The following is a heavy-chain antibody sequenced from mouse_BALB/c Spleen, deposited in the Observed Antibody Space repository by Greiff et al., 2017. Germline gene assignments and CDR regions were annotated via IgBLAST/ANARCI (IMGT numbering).Heavy chain of an antibody. J-gene: IGHJ3*01. CDR2: IRLKSNNYAT. V-gene: IGHV6-6*02. CDR3: TRDGYDAWFAY. D-gene: IGHD2-2*01. Sequence: EVQVVESGGGLVQPGGSMKLSCVASGFTFSNYWMNWVRQSPEKGLEWVAEIRLKSNNYATHYAESVKGRFTISRDDSKSSVYLQMNNLRAEDTGIYYCTRDGYDAWFAYWGQGTLVTVSA. CDR1: GFTFSNYW.